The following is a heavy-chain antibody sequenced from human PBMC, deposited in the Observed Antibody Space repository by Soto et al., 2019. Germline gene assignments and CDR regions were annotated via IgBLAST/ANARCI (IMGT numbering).Heavy chain of an antibody. V-gene: IGHV4-31*03. CDR1: GGSISSGGYY. D-gene: IGHD6-13*01. Sequence: QVQLQESGPGLVKPSQTLSLTCTVSGGSISSGGYYWSWIRQHPGKGLEWLGYIYSSGRTYYYPSLQTGVTLSGDTCKTRFALNLSSVTAADTAVYYCARGRQQLETPWCQGALVTVSS. CDR2: IYSSGRT. J-gene: IGHJ5*02. CDR3: ARGRQQLETP.